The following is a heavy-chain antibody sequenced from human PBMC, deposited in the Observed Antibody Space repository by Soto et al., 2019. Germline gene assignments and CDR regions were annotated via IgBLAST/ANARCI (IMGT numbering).Heavy chain of an antibody. CDR1: GFTFSSYG. Sequence: GGSLRLSCAASGFTFSSYGMHWVRQAPGKGLEWVAVISYDGSNKYYADSVKGRFTISRDNSKNTLYLQMNSLRAEDTAVYYCAKDLYYDSSGYYSGQLVYYYYYGMDVWGQGTTVTVSS. D-gene: IGHD3-22*01. CDR3: AKDLYYDSSGYYSGQLVYYYYYGMDV. CDR2: ISYDGSNK. V-gene: IGHV3-30*18. J-gene: IGHJ6*02.